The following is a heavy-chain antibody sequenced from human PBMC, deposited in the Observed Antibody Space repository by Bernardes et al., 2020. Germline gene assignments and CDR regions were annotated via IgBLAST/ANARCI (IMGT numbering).Heavy chain of an antibody. Sequence: GGSLRLSCAASGFTFSSYSMNWVRQAPGKGLEWVSYISSSSSTIYYADSVKGRFTISRDNAKNSLYLQMNSLRAEDTAVYYCARSYYDFWSGYFRPRVDKEGGYMDVWGKGTTVTVSS. V-gene: IGHV3-48*01. D-gene: IGHD3-3*01. CDR1: GFTFSSYS. CDR2: ISSSSSTI. J-gene: IGHJ6*03. CDR3: ARSYYDFWSGYFRPRVDKEGGYMDV.